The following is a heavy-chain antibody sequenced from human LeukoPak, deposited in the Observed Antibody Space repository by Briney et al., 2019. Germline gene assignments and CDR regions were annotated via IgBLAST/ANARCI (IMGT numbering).Heavy chain of an antibody. V-gene: IGHV3-30*03. CDR1: GFTFSSYG. D-gene: IGHD2-2*01. J-gene: IGHJ2*01. CDR2: ISHDGTNQ. CDR3: AREEVGGPAAYNWYFDL. Sequence: GRSLRLSCAASGFTFSSYGLHWARQAPGKGLEWVAVISHDGTNQYYEDSVKGRFTISRDNSKNTLYLQMSSLRVEDTAVYYCAREEVGGPAAYNWYFDLWGRGTLVTVSS.